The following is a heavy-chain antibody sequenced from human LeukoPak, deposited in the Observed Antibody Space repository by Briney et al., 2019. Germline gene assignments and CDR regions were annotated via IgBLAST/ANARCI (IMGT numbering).Heavy chain of an antibody. CDR3: ARDYSQYYYDSSGYFDY. D-gene: IGHD3-22*01. V-gene: IGHV1-3*01. CDR2: INAGNGNT. CDR1: GYTFTSYA. Sequence: GASVKVSCKASGYTFTSYAMHWVRQAPGQRLEWMGWINAGNGNTKYSQKFQGRVTITRDTSASTAYMELSSLRSEDTAVYYCARDYSQYYYDSSGYFDYWGQGTLVTVSS. J-gene: IGHJ4*02.